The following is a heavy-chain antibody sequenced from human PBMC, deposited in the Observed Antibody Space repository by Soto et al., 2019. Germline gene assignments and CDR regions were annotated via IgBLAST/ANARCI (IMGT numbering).Heavy chain of an antibody. CDR3: VFFFQVKDDTGYNVPFRAFQ. Sequence: GKGLEWVANIKEDGSEKYYVDSVKGRFTLSRDNAKKSLYLQMNSLRAEDTAVYYCVFFFQVKDDTGYNVPFRAFQ. V-gene: IGHV3-7*01. J-gene: IGHJ1*01. D-gene: IGHD5-18*01. CDR2: IKEDGSEK.